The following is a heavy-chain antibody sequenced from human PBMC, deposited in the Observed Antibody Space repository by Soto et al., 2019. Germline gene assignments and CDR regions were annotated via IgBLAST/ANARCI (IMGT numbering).Heavy chain of an antibody. D-gene: IGHD1-20*01. V-gene: IGHV1-18*04. CDR3: ARDLTGTHLYYYYGMDV. CDR2: ISAYNGNT. CDR1: GYTFTSYG. Sequence: ASVKVSCKASGYTFTSYGISWVRQAPGQVLEWMGWISAYNGNTNYAQKLQGRVTMTTDTSTSTAYMELRSLRSDDTAVYYCARDLTGTHLYYYYGMDVWGQGTTVTVSS. J-gene: IGHJ6*02.